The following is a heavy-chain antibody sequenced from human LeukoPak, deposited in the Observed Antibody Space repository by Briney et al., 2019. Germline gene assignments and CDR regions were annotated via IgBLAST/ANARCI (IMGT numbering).Heavy chain of an antibody. CDR3: ARYLPMVRGIPGFDY. Sequence: GGSLRLSCAASGFTFSSYWMSWVRQAPGKGLEWVANIKQDGSKKYYVDSFTGRFNISLANANNSLYFQVYLLRVDDTAVYYCARYLPMVRGIPGFDYWGQGTLVTVSS. V-gene: IGHV3-7*04. CDR1: GFTFSSYW. CDR2: IKQDGSKK. D-gene: IGHD3-10*01. J-gene: IGHJ4*02.